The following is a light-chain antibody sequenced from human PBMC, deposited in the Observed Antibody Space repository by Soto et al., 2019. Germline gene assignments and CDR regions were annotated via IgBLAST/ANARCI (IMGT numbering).Light chain of an antibody. CDR3: QQSYNTPRT. CDR1: QSISIY. CDR2: AAS. Sequence: DIQMTQSPSSLSASVGERVTITCRASQSISIYVNWYQQKPGRAPNLLIYAASILQSGVPSRFSGSGSGTDFTLTITSLQPEDFATYYCQQSYNTPRTFGQGTKLEIK. V-gene: IGKV1-39*01. J-gene: IGKJ2*01.